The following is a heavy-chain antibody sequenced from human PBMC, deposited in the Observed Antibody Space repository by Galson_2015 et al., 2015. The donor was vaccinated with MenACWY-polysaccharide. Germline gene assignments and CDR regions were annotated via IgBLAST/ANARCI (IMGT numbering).Heavy chain of an antibody. CDR1: GFTFSTCG. V-gene: IGHV3-30*02. CDR3: SKSLSGSKVGNGMDV. CDR2: IRHDQYYR. D-gene: IGHD1-26*01. Sequence: CLRLSCAACGFTFSTCGLHWVRQAPGKGLEWVAFIRHDQYYRKYEDSVKGRFTISRDNSKNTLYLQMDSLRAEDTALYYCSKSLSGSKVGNGMDVWGQGTTVTVSS. J-gene: IGHJ6*02.